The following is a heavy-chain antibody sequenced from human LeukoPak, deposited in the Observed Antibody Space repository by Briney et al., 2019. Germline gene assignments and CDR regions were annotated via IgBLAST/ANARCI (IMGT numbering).Heavy chain of an antibody. D-gene: IGHD3-10*01. CDR3: ARGSKGYYGSGSYYNPSYYYYMDV. CDR1: GFSFSTYG. J-gene: IGHJ6*03. Sequence: GGSLRLSCAASGFSFSTYGFHWVRQAPGKGLEWVTFIRFDGGKKNYADSVKGRFAISRDNSKNTVYLQMNSLRAEDTAVYYCARGSKGYYGSGSYYNPSYYYYMDVWGKGTTVTVSS. CDR2: IRFDGGKK. V-gene: IGHV3-30*02.